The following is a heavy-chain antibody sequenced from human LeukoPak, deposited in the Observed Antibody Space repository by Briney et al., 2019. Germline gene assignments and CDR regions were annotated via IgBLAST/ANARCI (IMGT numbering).Heavy chain of an antibody. V-gene: IGHV3-33*01. J-gene: IGHJ4*02. CDR3: ARDHSYGGKIPLFDY. D-gene: IGHD4-23*01. CDR1: GFTFSSYG. Sequence: PGGSLRLSCAASGFTFSSYGMHWVRQATGKGLECVAVIWYDGSNEYYAHSVKGRFTISRDNSKNTLYLQMNSLRAEDTAVHYCARDHSYGGKIPLFDYWGQGTLVTVSS. CDR2: IWYDGSNE.